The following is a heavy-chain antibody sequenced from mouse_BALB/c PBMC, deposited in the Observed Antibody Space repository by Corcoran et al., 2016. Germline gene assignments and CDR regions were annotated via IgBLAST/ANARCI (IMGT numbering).Heavy chain of an antibody. J-gene: IGHJ1*01. CDR2: VNPYNGGT. CDR3: ARRGTYLYFDV. CDR1: GYTLTDYY. Sequence: EVQLQQSGPELVKPGASVKMSCKASGYTLTDYYMDWVKQSHGESFEWIGRVNPYNGGTSYNQKFKGKATLTVDKSSSTAYMELNSLTSEDSAVYYCARRGTYLYFDVWGAGTTVTVSS. V-gene: IGHV1-19*01. D-gene: IGHD2-14*01.